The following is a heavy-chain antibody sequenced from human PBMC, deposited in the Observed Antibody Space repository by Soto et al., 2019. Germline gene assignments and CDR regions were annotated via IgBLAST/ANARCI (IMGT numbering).Heavy chain of an antibody. Sequence: ETLSLSCSGSGGSFPSNNWWTWVRQPPGQGLEWIGEIYRTGSTNYNPSLKSRVTISLDKSENQFSLKVTSLTAADTAVYYCASRDPGTSVDYWGLGTLVTAPQ. D-gene: IGHD1-7*01. V-gene: IGHV4-4*02. CDR2: IYRTGST. CDR3: ASRDPGTSVDY. CDR1: GGSFPSNNW. J-gene: IGHJ4*02.